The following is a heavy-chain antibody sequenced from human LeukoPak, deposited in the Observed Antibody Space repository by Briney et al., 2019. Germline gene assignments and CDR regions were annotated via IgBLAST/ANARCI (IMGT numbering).Heavy chain of an antibody. CDR3: ARGPIQLWIHNAMDV. D-gene: IGHD5-18*01. CDR1: GFTFGDHA. J-gene: IGHJ6*02. V-gene: IGHV3-49*04. CDR2: IRSKAYRGTT. Sequence: GESLRLSCTGSGFTFGDHAVSWVRQAPGKGLEWVGFIRSKAYRGTTEYAASVKGRFSISRDDSASIAYLQMNSLKTEDTAVYYCARGPIQLWIHNAMDVWGQGTTVTVSS.